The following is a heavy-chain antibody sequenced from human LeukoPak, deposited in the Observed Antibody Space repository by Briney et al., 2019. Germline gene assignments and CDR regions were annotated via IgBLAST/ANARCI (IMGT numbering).Heavy chain of an antibody. J-gene: IGHJ6*02. CDR2: ISGSGGST. CDR3: ARPITGPAGMDV. D-gene: IGHD1-20*01. CDR1: GFTFSTYA. V-gene: IGHV3-23*01. Sequence: GGSLRLSCEVSGFTFSTYAMSWVRQAPGKGLEWVSVISGSGGSTYYADSVKGRFTISRDNSKNTLYLQMNSLRAEDTAVYYCARPITGPAGMDVWGQGTTVTVSS.